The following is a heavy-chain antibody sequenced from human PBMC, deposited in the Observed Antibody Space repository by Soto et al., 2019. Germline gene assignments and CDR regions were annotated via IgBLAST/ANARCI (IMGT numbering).Heavy chain of an antibody. Sequence: GQSLRPSWAASGFTFSSYGMHWVRQVPDKGLEWVAVIWYDGSNKYYADSVKGRFTISRDNSKNTLYLQMNSLRAEDTAVYYCAKALAAAGHVFAYWAQGTLVPVSA. D-gene: IGHD6-13*01. CDR2: IWYDGSNK. CDR1: GFTFSSYG. V-gene: IGHV3-33*06. CDR3: AKALAAAGHVFAY. J-gene: IGHJ4*02.